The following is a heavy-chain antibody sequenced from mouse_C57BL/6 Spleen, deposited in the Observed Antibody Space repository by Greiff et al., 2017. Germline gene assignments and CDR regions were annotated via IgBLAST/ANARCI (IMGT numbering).Heavy chain of an antibody. Sequence: QVQLQQSGAELERPGASVKMSCKASGYTFTSYTMHWVKQRPGQGLEWIGYINPSGGYTKYNQKFKDKATLTADKSSSTAYMQLSSLTSEDSAVYYCATAPYGSSYWYFDVWGTGTTVTVSS. D-gene: IGHD1-1*01. J-gene: IGHJ1*03. CDR3: ATAPYGSSYWYFDV. CDR1: GYTFTSYT. CDR2: INPSGGYT. V-gene: IGHV1-4*01.